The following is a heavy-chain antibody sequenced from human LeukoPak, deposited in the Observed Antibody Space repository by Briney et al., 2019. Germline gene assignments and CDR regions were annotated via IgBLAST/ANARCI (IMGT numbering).Heavy chain of an antibody. CDR2: ISSNGGST. CDR3: ARVMPPYCSGGSCHSDY. J-gene: IGHJ4*02. V-gene: IGHV3-64*01. D-gene: IGHD2-15*01. CDR1: GFTFSTYA. Sequence: GGSLRLSCAASGFTFSTYAMHWVRQAPGKGLEYVSVISSNGGSTYYANSVEGRFTISRDNSKNTLYLQMGSLRAEDMAVYYCARVMPPYCSGGSCHSDYWGKGTVVTVSS.